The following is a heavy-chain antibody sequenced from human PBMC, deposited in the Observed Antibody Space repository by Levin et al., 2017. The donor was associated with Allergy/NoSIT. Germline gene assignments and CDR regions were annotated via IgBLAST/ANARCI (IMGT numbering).Heavy chain of an antibody. CDR3: ARDREPFNY. V-gene: IGHV3-48*02. J-gene: IGHJ4*02. D-gene: IGHD1-26*01. Sequence: SCAASGFTFSSYDMSWVRQAPGKGLEWVSFTSNTGGTLYYADSVRGRFTISRDNAKNSLFLQMSSLRDEDTAVYYCARDREPFNYWGRGTLVIVSS. CDR2: TSNTGGTL. CDR1: GFTFSSYD.